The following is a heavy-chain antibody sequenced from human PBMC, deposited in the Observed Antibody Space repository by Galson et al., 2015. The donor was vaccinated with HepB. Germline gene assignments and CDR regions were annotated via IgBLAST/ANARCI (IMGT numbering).Heavy chain of an antibody. CDR2: INQDGRAI. D-gene: IGHD6-19*01. V-gene: IGHV3-7*01. Sequence: SLRLSCAVSGFTFSDHCMTWVRQAPGKGLEWVANINQDGRAIYYVASVKGRFTVSRDNAKDSLYLQMSSLRAEDTAMYYCARVAFSSVWLIDYWGQGTLVTVSS. J-gene: IGHJ4*02. CDR3: ARVAFSSVWLIDY. CDR1: GFTFSDHC.